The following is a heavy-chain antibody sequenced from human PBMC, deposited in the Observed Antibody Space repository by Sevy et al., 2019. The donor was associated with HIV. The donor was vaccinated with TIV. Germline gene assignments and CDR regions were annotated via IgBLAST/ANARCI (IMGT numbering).Heavy chain of an antibody. V-gene: IGHV3-30*03. CDR2: ISYDGSKK. J-gene: IGHJ5*02. CDR3: ARADADFYDNGGQDNWFDP. Sequence: GGSLRLSCAASGFTFSDYGMHWVRQAPGKGLEWVAVISYDGSKKHYVDSVKGRFSVSRDNSKTTLFLQMNRLRVEDTAVYYCARADADFYDNGGQDNWFDPWGQGTLVTVSS. CDR1: GFTFSDYG. D-gene: IGHD3-9*01.